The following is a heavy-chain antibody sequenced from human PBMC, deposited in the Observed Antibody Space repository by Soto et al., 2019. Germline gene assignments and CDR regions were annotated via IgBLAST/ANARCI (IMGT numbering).Heavy chain of an antibody. CDR2: IYYSGST. CDR3: ARLPCADYRGIFDP. CDR1: GGSISSYY. J-gene: IGHJ5*02. D-gene: IGHD4-17*01. V-gene: IGHV4-59*08. Sequence: PSETLSLTCTVSGGSISSYYWSWIRQPPGKGLEWIGYIYYSGSTNYNPSLKSRVTISVDTSKNQFSLKLSSVTAADTAVYYCARLPCADYRGIFDPWGQGTLVTVSS.